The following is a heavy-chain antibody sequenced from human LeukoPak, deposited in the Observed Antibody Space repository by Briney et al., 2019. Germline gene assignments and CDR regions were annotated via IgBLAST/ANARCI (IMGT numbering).Heavy chain of an antibody. CDR1: GGSFSGYY. Sequence: SETLSLTCAVYGGSFSGYYWSWIRQPPGKGLEWIGEINHSGSTNYNPSLKSRVTISVDTSKNQFSLKLSSVTAADTAVYYCARGRVATYYYYYMDVWGKGTTVTVSS. CDR2: INHSGST. CDR3: ARGRVATYYYYYMDV. V-gene: IGHV4-34*01. J-gene: IGHJ6*03.